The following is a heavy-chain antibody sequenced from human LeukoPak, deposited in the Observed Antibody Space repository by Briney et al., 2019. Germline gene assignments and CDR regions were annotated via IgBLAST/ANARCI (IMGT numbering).Heavy chain of an antibody. V-gene: IGHV1-2*02. D-gene: IGHD1-26*01. J-gene: IGHJ4*02. Sequence: GASVKVSCKASGYTFTGYYMHWVRQAPGQGLEWMGWINPNSDDANYAQKFQGRVTLTRDTSISTAYMELSRLRSDDTAVYYCARIGTWPSNDFDYWGQGTLVTVSS. CDR2: INPNSDDA. CDR3: ARIGTWPSNDFDY. CDR1: GYTFTGYY.